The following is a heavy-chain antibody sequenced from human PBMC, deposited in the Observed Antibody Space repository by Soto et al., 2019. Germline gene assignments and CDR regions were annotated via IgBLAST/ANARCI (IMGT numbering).Heavy chain of an antibody. V-gene: IGHV3-30*03. CDR2: ISYDGGLQ. CDR3: VSDRGYGHASVPYS. CDR1: GFTFTSYG. Sequence: QAHLVESGGGVVQPGRSLRLSCAASGFTFTSYGMHWVIQAPGTRLEWVAVISYDGGLQHYADSVKGRFTISRDNSKNMVLLQMNSLRAEDTAVYYCVSDRGYGHASVPYSWGQGTLVSVSS. J-gene: IGHJ4*02. D-gene: IGHD5-18*01.